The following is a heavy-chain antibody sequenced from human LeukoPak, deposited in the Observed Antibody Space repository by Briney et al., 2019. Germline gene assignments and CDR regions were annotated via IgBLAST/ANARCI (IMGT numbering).Heavy chain of an antibody. CDR1: GDSISSNYYY. Sequence: PSETLSLTCSVSGDSISSNYYYWGWIRQPPGKGLEWIGSINYSGSTHYHPSLKSRVTISVDTSKTQFSLKANSVTAADTAVYYCARHADGHNLITAFDIWGQGTMVTVSS. CDR3: ARHADGHNLITAFDI. V-gene: IGHV4-39*01. J-gene: IGHJ3*02. D-gene: IGHD3-10*01. CDR2: INYSGST.